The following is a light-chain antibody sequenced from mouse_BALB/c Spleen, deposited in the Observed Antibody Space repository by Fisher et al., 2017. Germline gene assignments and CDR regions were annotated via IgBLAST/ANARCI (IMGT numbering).Light chain of an antibody. V-gene: IGKV4-57-1*01. CDR3: QQWSSNPPWT. Sequence: DIVITQTTAIMSASPGEKVTMTCRASSSVSSSYLHWYQQKSGASPKLWIYSTSNLASGVPARFSGSGSGTSYSLTISSMEAEDAATYYCQQWSSNPPWTFGGGTKLEIK. CDR1: SSVSSSY. J-gene: IGKJ1*01. CDR2: STS.